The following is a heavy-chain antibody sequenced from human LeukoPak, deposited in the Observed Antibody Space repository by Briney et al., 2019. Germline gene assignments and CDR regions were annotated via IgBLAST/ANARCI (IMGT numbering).Heavy chain of an antibody. D-gene: IGHD6-19*01. Sequence: GGSLRLSCAASGFTFSSYVMSGVRQARGKGLEGVAAISGSGGSTYYAASVKGRSTISRDNSKNTLYLQMNSLRAEDTAVYYCAKASIAVAGTYFDYWGQGTLVTVSS. V-gene: IGHV3-23*01. CDR2: ISGSGGST. CDR1: GFTFSSYV. J-gene: IGHJ4*02. CDR3: AKASIAVAGTYFDY.